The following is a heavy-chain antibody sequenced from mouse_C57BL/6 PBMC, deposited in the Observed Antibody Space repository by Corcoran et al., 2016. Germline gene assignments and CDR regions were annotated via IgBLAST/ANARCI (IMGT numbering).Heavy chain of an antibody. CDR3: ARWDGYYFDY. V-gene: IGHV1-69*01. CDR2: MDPSDSYT. CDR1: GYTFTSYW. J-gene: IGHJ2*01. D-gene: IGHD2-3*01. Sequence: QVQLQQPGAELVMPGASVKLSCKASGYTFTSYWMHWVKQRPGQGLEWIGEMDPSDSYTNYNQKFKGKSTLTVDKSSSTAYMQLSSLTAEDSAVYYCARWDGYYFDYWGQGTTLTVSA.